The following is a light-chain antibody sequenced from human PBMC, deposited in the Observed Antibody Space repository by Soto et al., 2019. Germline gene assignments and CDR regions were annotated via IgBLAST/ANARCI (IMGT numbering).Light chain of an antibody. CDR1: QSVSSY. V-gene: IGKV3-11*01. J-gene: IGKJ5*01. CDR2: DAS. CDR3: PQRTNWPPT. Sequence: EIVLTQSPATLSLSPGERVTLSCRASQSVSSYLAWYQQKPGQAPRLLIHDASNRATGIPVRFSGSGSGTDFALTISSLEPEDFSVYYCPQRTNWPPTFGQGTRLEIK.